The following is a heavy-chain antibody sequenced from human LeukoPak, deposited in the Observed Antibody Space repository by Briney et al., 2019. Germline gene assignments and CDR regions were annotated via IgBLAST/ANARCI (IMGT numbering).Heavy chain of an antibody. D-gene: IGHD2-15*01. CDR3: ARGFSGYCSGGSCYTHGFDY. CDR2: ISAYNGNT. CDR1: GYTFTSYG. Sequence: ASVKVSCKASGYTFTSYGISWVRQAPGQGLEWMGWISAYNGNTNYTQKLQGRVTMTTDTSTSTAYMELRSLRSDDTAVYYCARGFSGYCSGGSCYTHGFDYWGQGTLVTVSS. J-gene: IGHJ4*02. V-gene: IGHV1-18*01.